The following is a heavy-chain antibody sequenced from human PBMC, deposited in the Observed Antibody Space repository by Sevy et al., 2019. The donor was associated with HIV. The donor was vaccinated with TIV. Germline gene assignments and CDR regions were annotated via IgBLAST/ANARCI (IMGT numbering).Heavy chain of an antibody. V-gene: IGHV3-11*01. CDR1: GFTFSDYY. CDR2: ISSSGSTI. CDR3: ARDPLRLGELSFYGGMDV. Sequence: GGSLRLSCAASGFTFSDYYMSWIRQAPGKGLEWVSYISSSGSTIYYAGSVKGRFTISRDNAKNSLFLQMNGLRAEDTAVYYCARDPLRLGELSFYGGMDVWGQGTTVTVSS. J-gene: IGHJ6*02. D-gene: IGHD3-16*02.